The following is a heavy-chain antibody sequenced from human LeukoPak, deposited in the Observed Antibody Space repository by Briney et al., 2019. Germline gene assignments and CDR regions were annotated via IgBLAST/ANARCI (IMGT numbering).Heavy chain of an antibody. D-gene: IGHD3-3*01. CDR1: GFTFSSYG. Sequence: PGEALRLSCSASGFTFSSYGMHWGRQAPGKGLEWVAFIRYDGSNKYYADSVKGRFTISRDISEKTLYLQMNALRAEDTAVYYCASRVVTSFDYWGQGTLVTVSS. V-gene: IGHV3-30*02. CDR2: IRYDGSNK. J-gene: IGHJ4*02. CDR3: ASRVVTSFDY.